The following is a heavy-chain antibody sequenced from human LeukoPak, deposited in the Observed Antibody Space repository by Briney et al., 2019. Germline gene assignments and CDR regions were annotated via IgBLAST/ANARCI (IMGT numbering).Heavy chain of an antibody. D-gene: IGHD2/OR15-2a*01. CDR1: GGSISSHY. Sequence: PSETLSLTCTVSGGSISSHYWSWIWQPPGKGLEWIGYIYYSGSTNYNPSLESRVTISVDTSKNQFSLKLSSVTAADTAVYYCARALRYFPFDIWGQGTMVTVSS. J-gene: IGHJ3*02. CDR2: IYYSGST. CDR3: ARALRYFPFDI. V-gene: IGHV4-59*11.